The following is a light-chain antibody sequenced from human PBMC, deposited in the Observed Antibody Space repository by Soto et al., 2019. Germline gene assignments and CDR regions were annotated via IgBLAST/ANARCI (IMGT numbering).Light chain of an antibody. V-gene: IGKV3-15*01. Sequence: EVVMTQSPVTLSVSPGERATLSCRASQSVSSNLAWYQQRPGQPPRLLIYGASTRASGIPARFSGSGSGTEFTLTISSLQSEDFAVYYCQQYDGWPLTFGGGTKMEIK. CDR3: QQYDGWPLT. CDR2: GAS. J-gene: IGKJ4*01. CDR1: QSVSSN.